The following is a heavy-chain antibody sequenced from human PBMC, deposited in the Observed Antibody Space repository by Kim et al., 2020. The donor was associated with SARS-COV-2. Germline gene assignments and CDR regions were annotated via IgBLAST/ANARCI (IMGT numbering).Heavy chain of an antibody. CDR2: INHSGSA. Sequence: SETLSLTCAVYGGSFSDYNWSWIRQPPGKGLEWIGEINHSGSANVSPSLKSRVTISVDTSKSQFSLSLKSMTATDTAVYYCARGRAGVVPAPVLGLGPFYDHYAMDVWGRGTPVAVSS. V-gene: IGHV4-34*01. D-gene: IGHD2-2*01. J-gene: IGHJ6*02. CDR3: ARGRAGVVPAPVLGLGPFYDHYAMDV. CDR1: GGSFSDYN.